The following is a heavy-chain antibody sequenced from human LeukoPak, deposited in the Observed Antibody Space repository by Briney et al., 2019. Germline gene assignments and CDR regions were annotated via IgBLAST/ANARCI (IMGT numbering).Heavy chain of an antibody. V-gene: IGHV2-5*08. CDR1: GGSISSYYW. Sequence: TLSLTCTVSGGSISSYYWSWIRQPPGKALEWLALIYWDDDKRYSPSLKSRLTITKDTSKNQVVLTMTNMDPVDTATYYCAHSPPRYCSGGSCYSGWFDPWGQGTLVTVSS. CDR2: IYWDDDK. CDR3: AHSPPRYCSGGSCYSGWFDP. J-gene: IGHJ5*02. D-gene: IGHD2-15*01.